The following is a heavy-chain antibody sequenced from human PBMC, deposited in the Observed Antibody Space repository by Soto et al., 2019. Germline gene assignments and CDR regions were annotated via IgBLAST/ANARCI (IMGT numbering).Heavy chain of an antibody. CDR1: GFTFTSSA. V-gene: IGHV1-58*01. D-gene: IGHD2-2*01. CDR2: IVVGSGNT. Sequence: ASVKVSCKASGFTFTSSAVQWLRKARGQRLEWIGWIVVGSGNTNYAQKFQERVTITRDMSTSTAYMELSSLRSEDTAVYYCAADMGRYCSSTSCALYYYYGMDVWGQGTTVTVSS. CDR3: AADMGRYCSSTSCALYYYYGMDV. J-gene: IGHJ6*02.